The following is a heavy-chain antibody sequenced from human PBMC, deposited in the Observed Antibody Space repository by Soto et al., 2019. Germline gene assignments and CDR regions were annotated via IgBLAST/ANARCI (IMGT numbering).Heavy chain of an antibody. CDR3: ARDHKGGYYHYGMDV. CDR1: GFTFSSYE. Sequence: PGGSLRLSCAASGFTFSSYEMNLVRQAPGKGLEWVSYISSSGSTIYYADSVKGRFTISRDNAKNSLYLQMNSLRAEDTAVYYCARDHKGGYYHYGMDVWGQGTTVTVSS. V-gene: IGHV3-48*03. CDR2: ISSSGSTI. J-gene: IGHJ6*02.